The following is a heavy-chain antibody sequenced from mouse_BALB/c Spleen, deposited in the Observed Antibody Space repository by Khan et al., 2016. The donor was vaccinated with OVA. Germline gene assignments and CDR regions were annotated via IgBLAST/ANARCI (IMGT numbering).Heavy chain of an antibody. V-gene: IGHV1S136*01. CDR2: INPYNAGT. CDR1: GYTFTNYV. J-gene: IGHJ3*01. Sequence: VQLKESGPELVEPGASVKMSCKASGYTFTNYVMHWVKQKPGQGLEWIGYINPYNAGTRYNEKFKGKATLTSDISYTTAYMELSSLTSEDSAVSYCAREASSWDFSFPYWGQGTLVTVSA. D-gene: IGHD4-1*01. CDR3: AREASSWDFSFPY.